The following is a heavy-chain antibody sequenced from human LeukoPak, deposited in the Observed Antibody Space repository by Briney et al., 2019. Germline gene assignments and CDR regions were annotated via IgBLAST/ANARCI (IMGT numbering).Heavy chain of an antibody. Sequence: ASVKVSCTASGYTFTSYYIHWVRQAPGQGLEWMGWINPNSGGTNYAQKFQGRVTMTRDTSISTAYMELSRLRSDDTAVYYCATTPGYSSSWLGGYWGQGTLVTVSS. CDR3: ATTPGYSSSWLGGY. V-gene: IGHV1-2*02. D-gene: IGHD6-13*01. CDR1: GYTFTSYY. J-gene: IGHJ4*02. CDR2: INPNSGGT.